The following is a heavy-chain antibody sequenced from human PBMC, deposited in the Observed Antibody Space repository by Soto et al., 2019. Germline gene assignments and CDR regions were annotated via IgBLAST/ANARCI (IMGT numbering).Heavy chain of an antibody. D-gene: IGHD6-6*01. Sequence: ASVKVSCKASGYTFTSYGISWVRQAPGQGLEWLGIINPSGGYTTYAQRFLGRVTMTSDTSTSTVHMELGSLTSEDTAVYYCARRGSSSGGRVYWGQGTLVTVSS. CDR3: ARRGSSSGGRVY. V-gene: IGHV1-46*01. CDR1: GYTFTSYG. CDR2: INPSGGYT. J-gene: IGHJ4*02.